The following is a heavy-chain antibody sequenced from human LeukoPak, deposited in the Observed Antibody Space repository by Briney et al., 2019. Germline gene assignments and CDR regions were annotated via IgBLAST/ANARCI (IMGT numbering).Heavy chain of an antibody. CDR2: ISSNGGST. CDR1: GFTVSSNY. V-gene: IGHV3-64D*06. CDR3: VKELIAARPNHSDY. D-gene: IGHD6-6*01. Sequence: GGSLRLSCAASGFTVSSNYMSWVRQAPGKGLEYVSAISSNGGSTYYADSVKGRFTISRDNSKNTLYLQMSSLRAEDTAVYYCVKELIAARPNHSDYWGQGTLVTVSS. J-gene: IGHJ4*02.